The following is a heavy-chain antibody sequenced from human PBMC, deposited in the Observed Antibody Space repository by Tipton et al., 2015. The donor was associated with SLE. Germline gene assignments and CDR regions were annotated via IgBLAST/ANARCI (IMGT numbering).Heavy chain of an antibody. CDR1: GGSISSGGYS. CDR2: IYHSGST. Sequence: TLSLTCAVSGGSISSGGYSWSWIRQPPGKGLEWIGYIYHSGSTYYNPSLKSRVTISVDTSKNQFSLKLSSVTAADTAVYYCATGYGGSYSYYYYMDVWGKGTTVTV. D-gene: IGHD1-26*01. V-gene: IGHV4-30-2*01. J-gene: IGHJ6*03. CDR3: ATGYGGSYSYYYYMDV.